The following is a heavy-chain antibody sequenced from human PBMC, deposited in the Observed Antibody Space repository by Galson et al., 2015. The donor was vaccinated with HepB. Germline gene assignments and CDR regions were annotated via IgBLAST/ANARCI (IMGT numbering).Heavy chain of an antibody. J-gene: IGHJ4*02. CDR1: GFTFGDYA. CDR2: IRSKAYGGTT. V-gene: IGHV3-49*04. D-gene: IGHD6-19*01. Sequence: SLRLSCAASGFTFGDYAMSWVRQAPGKGLEWVGFIRSKAYGGTTEYAASVKGRFTISRDDSKSIAYLQMNSLKTEDTAVYYCTGSSGWYSGSDYWGQGTLVTVSS. CDR3: TGSSGWYSGSDY.